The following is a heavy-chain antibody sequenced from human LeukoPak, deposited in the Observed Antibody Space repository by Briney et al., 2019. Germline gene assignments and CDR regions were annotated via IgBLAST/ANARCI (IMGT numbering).Heavy chain of an antibody. CDR2: IGPTGTDR. CDR1: GFTFSSCG. CDR3: ATETIGRHYDY. Sequence: SGGSLRLSCAASGFTFSSCGFNWVRQAPGKGLEWVSSIGPTGTDRYYADSVRGRFTISRDNAKNSMYLQMDSLRDEDTAVYCCATETIGRHYDYWGQGTLLTDSS. J-gene: IGHJ4*02. V-gene: IGHV3-21*01. D-gene: IGHD1-14*01.